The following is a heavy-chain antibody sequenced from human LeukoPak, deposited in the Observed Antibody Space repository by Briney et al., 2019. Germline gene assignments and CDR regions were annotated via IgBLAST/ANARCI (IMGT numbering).Heavy chain of an antibody. Sequence: GGSLRLSCAASGFTFSSYSMNWVRQAPGKGLEWVSSISSSSYIYYADSVKGRFTISRDNAKNSLYLQMNSLRAEDTAVYYCARGGAVGAISLSDYWGQGTLVTVSS. V-gene: IGHV3-21*01. D-gene: IGHD1-26*01. CDR2: ISSSSYI. CDR3: ARGGAVGAISLSDY. CDR1: GFTFSSYS. J-gene: IGHJ4*02.